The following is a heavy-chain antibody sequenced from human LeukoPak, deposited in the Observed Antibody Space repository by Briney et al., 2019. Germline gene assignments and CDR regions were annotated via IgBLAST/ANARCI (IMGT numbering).Heavy chain of an antibody. CDR1: GYTFTGYY. CDR3: ARMAEVRGDYFDY. Sequence: ASVKVSCKASGYTFTGYYMHWVRQARGQGLEWMGWINPNSGGTNYAQKFQGRVTMTRDTSISTAYMELSRLRSDDTAVYYCARMAEVRGDYFDYWGQGTLVTVSS. J-gene: IGHJ4*02. CDR2: INPNSGGT. V-gene: IGHV1-2*02. D-gene: IGHD3-10*01.